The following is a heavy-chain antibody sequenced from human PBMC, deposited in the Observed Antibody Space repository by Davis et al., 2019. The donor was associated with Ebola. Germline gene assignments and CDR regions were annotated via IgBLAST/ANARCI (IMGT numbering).Heavy chain of an antibody. CDR3: ARATSGTYLLNY. Sequence: PSETLSLTCTVSGGSISSSSYYWGWIRQPPGKGLEWIGSIYYSGSTYYNPSLKSRVTISVDTSKNQFSLKLSSVTAADTAVYYCARATSGTYLLNYWGQGTLVTVSS. V-gene: IGHV4-39*07. CDR2: IYYSGST. D-gene: IGHD1-26*01. CDR1: GGSISSSSYY. J-gene: IGHJ4*02.